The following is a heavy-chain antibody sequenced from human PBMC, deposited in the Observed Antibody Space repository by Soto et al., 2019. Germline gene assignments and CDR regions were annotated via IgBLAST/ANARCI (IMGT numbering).Heavy chain of an antibody. Sequence: SETLSLTCTVSGGSISSISSYWGWIRQPPGKGLEWIGNVYYSGSTYSNPSLKSRLTISADTSKNQFSLKLSSVTAADTAVYFCAKDRGTSASRVWGHYYGMDVWGQGTTVTVSS. V-gene: IGHV4-39*02. CDR2: VYYSGST. CDR3: AKDRGTSASRVWGHYYGMDV. J-gene: IGHJ6*02. CDR1: GGSISSISSY. D-gene: IGHD6-6*01.